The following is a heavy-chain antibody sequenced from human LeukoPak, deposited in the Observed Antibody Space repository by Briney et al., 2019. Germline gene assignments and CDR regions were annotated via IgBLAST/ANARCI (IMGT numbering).Heavy chain of an antibody. CDR2: ISAYNGNT. J-gene: IGHJ3*02. V-gene: IGHV1-18*01. CDR3: ARDGPYRRDGYNFIAFDI. D-gene: IGHD5-24*01. CDR1: GYTFTSYG. Sequence: ASVKVSCKASGYTFTSYGISWVRQAPGQGLEWMGWISAYNGNTNYAQKLQGRVTMTTDTSTSTAYMELSSLRSEDTAVYYCARDGPYRRDGYNFIAFDIWGQGTMVTVSS.